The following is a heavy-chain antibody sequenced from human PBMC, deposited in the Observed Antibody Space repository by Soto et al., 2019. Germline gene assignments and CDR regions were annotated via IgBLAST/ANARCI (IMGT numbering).Heavy chain of an antibody. V-gene: IGHV3-30-3*01. J-gene: IGHJ4*02. CDR3: ASLIYYYDSSGYYYEDYFDY. CDR1: GFTFSSYA. CDR2: ISYDGSNK. Sequence: TGGSLRLSCAASGFTFSSYAMHWVRQAPGKGLEWVAVISYDGSNKYYADSVKGRFTISRDNSKNTLYLQMNSLRAEDTAVYYCASLIYYYDSSGYYYEDYFDYWGQGTLVTVSS. D-gene: IGHD3-22*01.